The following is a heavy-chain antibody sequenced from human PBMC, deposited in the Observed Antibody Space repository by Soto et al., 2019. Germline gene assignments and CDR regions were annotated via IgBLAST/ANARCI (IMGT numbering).Heavy chain of an antibody. V-gene: IGHV4-61*01. D-gene: IGHD5-18*01. CDR1: GGSVSSGSYY. CDR2: IYYSGST. CDR3: AAQLWTYYYYGMDV. J-gene: IGHJ6*02. Sequence: SETLSLTCTVSGGSVSSGSYYWSWIRQPPGKGLEWIGYIYYSGSTNYNPSLKSRVTISVDTSKNQFSLKLSSVTAADTAVYYCAAQLWTYYYYGMDVWGQGTTVTVAS.